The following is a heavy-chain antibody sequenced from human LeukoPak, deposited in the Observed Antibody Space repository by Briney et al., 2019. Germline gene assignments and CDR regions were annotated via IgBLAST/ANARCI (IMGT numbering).Heavy chain of an antibody. CDR2: IYYSGST. CDR1: GGSIGSSSHY. V-gene: IGHV4-39*01. D-gene: IGHD6-13*01. J-gene: IGHJ4*02. Sequence: SETLSLTCTVSGGSIGSSSHYWDWIRQSPGKGLEWVGSIYYSGSTYYNPSLKSRVTISVDTSKNQFSLMLSSVTAADTAVYYCARRRIAAAGTDYWGQGTLVTVSS. CDR3: ARRRIAAAGTDY.